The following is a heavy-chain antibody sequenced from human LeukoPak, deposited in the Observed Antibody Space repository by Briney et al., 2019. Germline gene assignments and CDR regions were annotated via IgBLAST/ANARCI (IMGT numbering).Heavy chain of an antibody. V-gene: IGHV3-21*01. CDR2: ITSSSSYI. CDR1: GFTFSSYT. D-gene: IGHD3-22*01. J-gene: IGHJ6*03. Sequence: KAGGSLRVSCAASGFTFSSYTMNWVRQAPGKGPEWVSSITSSSSYIYYADSVKGRFTISRDNAKNSLYLQMNSLRAEDTAVYYCAREAYYYDSSGYYGYYYYYMDVWGKGTTVTVSS. CDR3: AREAYYYDSSGYYGYYYYYMDV.